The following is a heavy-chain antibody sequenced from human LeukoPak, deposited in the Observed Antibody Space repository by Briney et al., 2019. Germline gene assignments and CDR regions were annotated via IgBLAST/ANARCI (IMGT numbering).Heavy chain of an antibody. CDR3: ARVRYYDSSGRWGMDV. CDR1: GFTLSSYR. D-gene: IGHD3-22*01. CDR2: MSCSSCTI. Sequence: GGSLRLSCAASGFTLSSYRMNWLREAPGKGLEGVSYMSCSSCTIYYGDSVKGLFTISRDNAKKSLYLQMNSLRDEDTAVYYCARVRYYDSSGRWGMDVWGQGTTVTVSS. V-gene: IGHV3-48*02. J-gene: IGHJ6*02.